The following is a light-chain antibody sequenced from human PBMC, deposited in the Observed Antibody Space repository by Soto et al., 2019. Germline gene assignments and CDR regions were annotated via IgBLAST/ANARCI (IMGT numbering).Light chain of an antibody. CDR2: WAS. J-gene: IGKJ4*01. CDR1: QTVLYNSNNKNY. V-gene: IGKV4-1*01. Sequence: DIVMTQSPDSLAVSLGERATINCKSSQTVLYNSNNKNYLAWYQQKPGQPPKLLISWASTRESEVPDRFSGSGSGTDFTLTISNLEPEDFAVYFCQQRISRPLTFGGGTKVDIK. CDR3: QQRISRPLT.